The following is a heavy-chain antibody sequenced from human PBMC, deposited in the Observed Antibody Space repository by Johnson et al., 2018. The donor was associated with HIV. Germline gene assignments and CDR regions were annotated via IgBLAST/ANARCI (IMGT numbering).Heavy chain of an antibody. CDR1: GFTFSDYY. V-gene: IGHV3-11*04. Sequence: QMQLVESGGGLVKPGGSLRLSCAASGFTFSDYYMTWIRQAPGKGLEWVSYISSSGGTIYYTDSVKGRFTISRDNAKNSLYLHMNSLKAEDTAVYYCATVWRNEGRHAFDVWGQGTMVTVSS. J-gene: IGHJ3*01. CDR2: ISSSGGTI. CDR3: ATVWRNEGRHAFDV. D-gene: IGHD1-1*01.